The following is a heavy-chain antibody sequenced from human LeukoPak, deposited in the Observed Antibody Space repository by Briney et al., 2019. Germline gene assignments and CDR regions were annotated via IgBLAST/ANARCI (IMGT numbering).Heavy chain of an antibody. CDR2: IYYSGST. CDR1: GGSISSGTYY. Sequence: SETLSLTCTVSGGSISSGTYYWSWIRQPPGKGLEWIAYIYYSGSTKYNPSLKRRVTISADTSKNQFSLKMTSVTAADTAVYYCARLYETAMVKDGYFDYWGQGTLVTVSS. V-gene: IGHV4-61*01. J-gene: IGHJ4*02. CDR3: ARLYETAMVKDGYFDY. D-gene: IGHD5-18*01.